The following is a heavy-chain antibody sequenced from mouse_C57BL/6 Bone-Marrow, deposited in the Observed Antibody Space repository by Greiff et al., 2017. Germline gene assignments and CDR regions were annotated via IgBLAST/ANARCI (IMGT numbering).Heavy chain of an antibody. Sequence: QVQLQQPGAELVKPGASVKMSCKASGYTFTSYWITWVKQRPGQGLEWIGDIYPGSGSTNYNEKFKSKATLTVDTSSSTAYMQLSSLTSADSAVYYCARRPNYYAMDYWGQGTSVTVSS. CDR1: GYTFTSYW. CDR3: ARRPNYYAMDY. V-gene: IGHV1-55*01. J-gene: IGHJ4*01. CDR2: IYPGSGST.